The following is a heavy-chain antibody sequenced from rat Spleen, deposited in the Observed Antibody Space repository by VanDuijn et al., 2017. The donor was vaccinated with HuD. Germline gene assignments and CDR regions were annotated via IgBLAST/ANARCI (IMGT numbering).Heavy chain of an antibody. D-gene: IGHD1-6*01. J-gene: IGHJ4*01. CDR1: GFTFNNYW. Sequence: EVQLVESGGGLVQPGRSLKLSCAASGFTFNNYWMTWVRQAPTKGLEWVASITYDGSTTHYRDSVKGRFTISRDNAESTLYLQMDSLRSEATATYYCASLMYTPDYLGVMDAWGQGASVTVSS. V-gene: IGHV5-29*01. CDR2: ITYDGSTT. CDR3: ASLMYTPDYLGVMDA.